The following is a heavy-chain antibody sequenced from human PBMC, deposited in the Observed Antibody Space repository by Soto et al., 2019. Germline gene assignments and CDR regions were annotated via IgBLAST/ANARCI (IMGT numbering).Heavy chain of an antibody. CDR2: ISYDGSNK. V-gene: IGHV3-30*18. Sequence: GGSLRLSCAASGFTFSSYGMHWVRQAPGKGLEWVAVISYDGSNKYYADSVKGRFTISRDNSKNTLYLQMNSLRAEDTAVYYCAKGLWPEGCLDYWGQGTLVTVSS. CDR1: GFTFSSYG. D-gene: IGHD2-15*01. J-gene: IGHJ4*02. CDR3: AKGLWPEGCLDY.